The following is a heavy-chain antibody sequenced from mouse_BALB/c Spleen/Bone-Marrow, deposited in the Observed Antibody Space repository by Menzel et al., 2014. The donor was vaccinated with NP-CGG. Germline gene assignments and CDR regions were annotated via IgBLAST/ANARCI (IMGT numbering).Heavy chain of an antibody. D-gene: IGHD1-1*01. CDR2: IYSGGST. Sequence: EVKLEESGGGLVKPGGSLKLSCAASGFTFSTYAMSWVRQTPEKRLEWVASIYSGGSTYYPDSVKGRFTISRDNARNILYLQMNSLRSEDTAMYYCARRYYGYWYFDAWGAGTTVTVSS. CDR1: GFTFSTYA. J-gene: IGHJ1*01. CDR3: ARRYYGYWYFDA. V-gene: IGHV5-6-5*01.